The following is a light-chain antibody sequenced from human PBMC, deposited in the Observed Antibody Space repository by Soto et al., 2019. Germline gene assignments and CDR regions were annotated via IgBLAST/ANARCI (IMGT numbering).Light chain of an antibody. Sequence: DIQMTQSPSSLSASVGDRVTITCQASQDIRKNLNWYQQKAGKAPKLLIYGASNLETGVPSRFSGSGSGTDLIFTISSLQPEDIATYYCQHYDDLLPLTFGGGTKVEVK. CDR3: QHYDDLLPLT. CDR2: GAS. CDR1: QDIRKN. V-gene: IGKV1-33*01. J-gene: IGKJ4*01.